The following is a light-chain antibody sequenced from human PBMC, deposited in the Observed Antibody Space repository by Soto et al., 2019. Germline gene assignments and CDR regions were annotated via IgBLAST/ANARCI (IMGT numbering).Light chain of an antibody. CDR3: QQYHNWPIT. Sequence: EIVLTQPPATLSVSPGASATLSCRASQSVSSNLAWHQQKPCQAPRILMYDASTRATGISARFSGSGSGTEFTLTISSLQSEDFAVYYCQQYHNWPITFGQGTRLE. CDR2: DAS. CDR1: QSVSSN. V-gene: IGKV3-15*01. J-gene: IGKJ5*01.